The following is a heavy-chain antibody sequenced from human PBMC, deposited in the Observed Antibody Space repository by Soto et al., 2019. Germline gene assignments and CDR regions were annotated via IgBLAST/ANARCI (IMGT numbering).Heavy chain of an antibody. Sequence: GGSLRLSCAASGFSFSDYAMSWVRQAPGKGLEWVSVISESGDSTHYADSVRGRFTVSRDNSKNSLSLRMNSLRDEDTAVYFCAKSSPYSSGWYSPIFDYWGQGALVTVSS. V-gene: IGHV3-23*01. CDR1: GFSFSDYA. D-gene: IGHD6-13*01. CDR3: AKSSPYSSGWYSPIFDY. J-gene: IGHJ4*02. CDR2: ISESGDST.